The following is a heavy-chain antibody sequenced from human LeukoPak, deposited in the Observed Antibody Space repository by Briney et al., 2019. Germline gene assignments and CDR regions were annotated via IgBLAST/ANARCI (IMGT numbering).Heavy chain of an antibody. CDR2: ISGGGDNT. J-gene: IGHJ6*03. Sequence: PGGSLRLSCAVSGFPFSDFAMSWVRQAPGKGLEWVSTISGGGDNTYFADSVKGRFTISRDNSKNTLFLQMVSLRAEDTAVYYCAKFEGALLGNYYMDVWSKGTTVTVSS. CDR1: GFPFSDFA. V-gene: IGHV3-23*01. CDR3: AKFEGALLGNYYMDV.